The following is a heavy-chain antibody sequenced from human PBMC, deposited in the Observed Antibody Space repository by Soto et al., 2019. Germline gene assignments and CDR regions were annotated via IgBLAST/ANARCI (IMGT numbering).Heavy chain of an antibody. CDR1: GGSISSYY. Sequence: SETLSLTCTVSGGSISSYYWSWIRQPPGKGLEWIGYIYYSGSTNYNPSLKSRVTISVDTSKNQFTLKLSSVTAADTAVYYCARRVVPAAIFDYWGQGTLVTVS. CDR3: ARRVVPAAIFDY. CDR2: IYYSGST. D-gene: IGHD2-2*01. J-gene: IGHJ4*02. V-gene: IGHV4-59*08.